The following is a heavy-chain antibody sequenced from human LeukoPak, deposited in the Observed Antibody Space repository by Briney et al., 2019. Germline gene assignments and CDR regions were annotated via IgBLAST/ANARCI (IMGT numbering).Heavy chain of an antibody. V-gene: IGHV4-39*01. J-gene: IGHJ5*02. Sequence: SETLSLTCTVSGGSISSSSYYWGWIRQPPRKGLEWIGSIYYSGSTYYNPSLKSRVTISVDASKNQFSLKLSSVTAADTAVYYCARHLPYYYDSSGYSSWGQGTLVTVSS. CDR1: GGSISSSSYY. D-gene: IGHD3-22*01. CDR3: ARHLPYYYDSSGYSS. CDR2: IYYSGST.